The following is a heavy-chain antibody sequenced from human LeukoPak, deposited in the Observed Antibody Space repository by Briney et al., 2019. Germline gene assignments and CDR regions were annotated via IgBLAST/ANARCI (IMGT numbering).Heavy chain of an antibody. CDR2: IKQDGSEK. J-gene: IGHJ5*02. V-gene: IGHV3-7*01. CDR1: GFTFSSYW. CDR3: ARVHQSFIRRLNWFDP. Sequence: PGGSLRLSCAASGFTFSSYWMSWVRQAPGKGLEWVANIKQDGSEKYYVDSVKGRFTISRDNAKNSLYLQMNSLRAEDTAVYYCARVHQSFIRRLNWFDPWGQGTLVTVSS. D-gene: IGHD3-10*01.